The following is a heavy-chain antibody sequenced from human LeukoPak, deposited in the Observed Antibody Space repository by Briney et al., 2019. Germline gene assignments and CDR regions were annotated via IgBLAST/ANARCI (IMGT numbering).Heavy chain of an antibody. CDR2: IYSGGST. CDR1: GFTVSSNY. J-gene: IGHJ5*02. Sequence: PGGSLRLSCAASGFTVSSNYMCWVRQAPGKGLEWVSVIYSGGSTYYADSVKGRFTISRDNSKNTLYLQMNSLRAEDTAVYYCARVGVGCSGGSCYADWFDPCGQGTLVTVSS. CDR3: ARVGVGCSGGSCYADWFDP. D-gene: IGHD2-15*01. V-gene: IGHV3-53*01.